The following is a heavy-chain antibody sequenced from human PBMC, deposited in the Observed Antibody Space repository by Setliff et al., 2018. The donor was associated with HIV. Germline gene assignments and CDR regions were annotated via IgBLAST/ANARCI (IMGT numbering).Heavy chain of an antibody. J-gene: IGHJ5*02. D-gene: IGHD3-3*01. CDR2: INHSGST. CDR3: ARDRRSIFGVDTKNWFDP. Sequence: SETLSLTCAVYGGSFSDYYWSWIRQPPGKGLEWIGEINHSGSTNYNASLKSRVIISGDTSKKQFSPRLSSVTVADTAVYYCARDRRSIFGVDTKNWFDPWGQGTLVTVSS. V-gene: IGHV4-34*01. CDR1: GGSFSDYY.